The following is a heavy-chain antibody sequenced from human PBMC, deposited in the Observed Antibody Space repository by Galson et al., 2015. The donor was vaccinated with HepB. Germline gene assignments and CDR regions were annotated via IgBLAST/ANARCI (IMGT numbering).Heavy chain of an antibody. V-gene: IGHV3-33*06. CDR2: IWYDGNNK. CDR1: GFTFSSYG. Sequence: SLRLSCAASGFTFSSYGMHWVRQAPGKGLEWVAVIWYDGNNKYYADSVKGRFAISRDNSKNTLYLQMNSLRAEDTAVYYCAKIEERSDRETRYYYGMDVWGQGTTVTVSS. J-gene: IGHJ6*02. CDR3: AKIEERSDRETRYYYGMDV.